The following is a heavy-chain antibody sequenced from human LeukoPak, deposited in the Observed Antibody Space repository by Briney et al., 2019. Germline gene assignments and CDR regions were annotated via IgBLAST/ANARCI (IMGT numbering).Heavy chain of an antibody. CDR2: INPNSGGT. CDR1: GYTFTGYY. D-gene: IGHD7-27*01. V-gene: IGHV1-2*02. Sequence: ASVKVSCKASGYTFTGYYIHWVRQAPGQGLEWMGWINPNSGGTNYAQNFQGRVTMTRDTSISTAYMELSRLRSDDTAVYYCARDGNWGSLRGAFDIWGQGTMVTVSS. J-gene: IGHJ3*02. CDR3: ARDGNWGSLRGAFDI.